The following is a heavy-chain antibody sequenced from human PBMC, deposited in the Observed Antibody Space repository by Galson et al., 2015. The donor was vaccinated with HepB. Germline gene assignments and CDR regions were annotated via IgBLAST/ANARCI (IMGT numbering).Heavy chain of an antibody. CDR1: GFTFSSYG. J-gene: IGHJ4*02. V-gene: IGHV3-30*18. Sequence: SLRLSCAASGFTFSSYGMHWVRQAPGKGLEWVAVISYDGSNKYYADSVKGRFTISRDNSKNTLYLQMNSLRAEDTAVYYCAKSGGIPRWQLDYWGQGTLVTVSS. D-gene: IGHD4-23*01. CDR3: AKSGGIPRWQLDY. CDR2: ISYDGSNK.